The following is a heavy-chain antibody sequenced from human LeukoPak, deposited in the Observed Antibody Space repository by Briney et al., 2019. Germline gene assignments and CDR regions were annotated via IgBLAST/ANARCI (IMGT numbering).Heavy chain of an antibody. J-gene: IGHJ6*02. Sequence: GGSLRLSCAASGFTFSNAWMSWVRQAPGQGLEWVSSISGGGEDTYYADSVKGRFTISRDNSETTLYLQMNSLGADDTALYYCARTIAQYTNTWLYYYYGLDVWGQGTTVTVSS. CDR3: ARTIAQYTNTWLYYYYGLDV. CDR2: ISGGGEDT. CDR1: GFTFSNAW. D-gene: IGHD6-13*01. V-gene: IGHV3-23*01.